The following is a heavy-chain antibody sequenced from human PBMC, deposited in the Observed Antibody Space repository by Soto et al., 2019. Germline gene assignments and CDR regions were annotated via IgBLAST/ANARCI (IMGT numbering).Heavy chain of an antibody. CDR2: IYPADFDT. D-gene: IGHD6-13*01. CDR1: GYSFATSW. J-gene: IGHJ6*02. CDR3: ARTIPVAAAGTNYYYYGMDV. Sequence: GESLKISCQGSGYSFATSWIGWVRQVPGRGLEWIGIIYPADFDTKYSPSFEGQVTMSVDKSISTAYLKWNSLKASDTAMYYCARTIPVAAAGTNYYYYGMDVWGQGTTVTVSS. V-gene: IGHV5-51*01.